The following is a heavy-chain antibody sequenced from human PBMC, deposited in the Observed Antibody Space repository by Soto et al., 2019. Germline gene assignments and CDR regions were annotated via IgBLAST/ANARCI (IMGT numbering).Heavy chain of an antibody. CDR3: ARATPGIAAAGHYGMDV. J-gene: IGHJ6*02. Sequence: ASVKVSCKASGGTFSSYAISWVRQAPGQGLEWMGGIIPIFGTANYAQKFQGRVTITADESTSTAYMELSSLRSEDTAVYYCARATPGIAAAGHYGMDVWGQGTTVTVS. CDR2: IIPIFGTA. D-gene: IGHD6-13*01. V-gene: IGHV1-69*13. CDR1: GGTFSSYA.